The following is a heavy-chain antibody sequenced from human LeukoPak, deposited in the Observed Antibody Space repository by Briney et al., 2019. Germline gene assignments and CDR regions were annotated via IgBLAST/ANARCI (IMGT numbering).Heavy chain of an antibody. V-gene: IGHV3-23*01. CDR2: VSPPGGGT. J-gene: IGHJ4*02. CDR1: GFSFSYHG. D-gene: IGHD7-27*01. Sequence: GGSLRLSCVASGFSFSYHGMNWVRLAPGKGLEWVSGVSPPGGGTYYADSAKGRFTVSRDDSRNTLSLQMNSLRVEDTAVYYCARDLAWGAFDYWGQGILVTVSA. CDR3: ARDLAWGAFDY.